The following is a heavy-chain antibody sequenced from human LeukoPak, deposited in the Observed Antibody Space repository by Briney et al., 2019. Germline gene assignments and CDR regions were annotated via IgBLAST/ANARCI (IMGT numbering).Heavy chain of an antibody. Sequence: GASVKASCKTSGYTFTTYGISWVRQAPGQGLEWMGWSSPNNGNRNYAQKFQGRVTVTTDTSTATAYMELRSLRSDDTAVYYCARGYYCTHGVCYGGDFDNWGQGTLVTVSS. CDR1: GYTFTTYG. J-gene: IGHJ4*02. V-gene: IGHV1-18*01. CDR2: SSPNNGNR. D-gene: IGHD2-8*01. CDR3: ARGYYCTHGVCYGGDFDN.